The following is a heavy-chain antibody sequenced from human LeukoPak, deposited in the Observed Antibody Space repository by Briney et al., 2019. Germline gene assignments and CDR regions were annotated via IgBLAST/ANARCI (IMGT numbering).Heavy chain of an antibody. V-gene: IGHV3-30*02. CDR2: IRYDGSNK. Sequence: GGSLRLSCAASGFTFSSYGMHRVRQAPGKGLEWVAFIRYDGSNKYYADSVKGRFTISRDNSKNTLYLQMNSLRAEDTAVYYCAREDRWELLHFDYWGQGTLVTVSS. CDR3: AREDRWELLHFDY. D-gene: IGHD1-26*01. J-gene: IGHJ4*02. CDR1: GFTFSSYG.